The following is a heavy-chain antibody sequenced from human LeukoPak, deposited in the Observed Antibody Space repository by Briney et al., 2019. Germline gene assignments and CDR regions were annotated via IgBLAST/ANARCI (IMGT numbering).Heavy chain of an antibody. Sequence: YSGGNTYYADSVKGRFTISRDNSKNTLYLQMNSLRAEDTAVYYCARGSGSILYYYYMDVWSKGTTVTISS. CDR2: YSGGNT. CDR3: ARGSGSILYYYYMDV. J-gene: IGHJ6*03. D-gene: IGHD3-10*01. V-gene: IGHV3-53*01.